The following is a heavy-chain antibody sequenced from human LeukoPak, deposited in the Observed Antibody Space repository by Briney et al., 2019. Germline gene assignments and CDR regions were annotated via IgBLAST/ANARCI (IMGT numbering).Heavy chain of an antibody. J-gene: IGHJ4*02. CDR2: IYYSGST. V-gene: IGHV4-31*03. CDR3: ARDRGYYYDSSRLIYFDY. CDR1: GGSISSGGYY. Sequence: SETLSLTCTVSGGSISSGGYYWSWIRQHPGKGLEWIGYIYYSGSTYYNPSLKSRVTISVDTSKNQFSLKLSSVTAADTAVYYCARDRGYYYDSSRLIYFDYWGQGTLVTVSS. D-gene: IGHD3-22*01.